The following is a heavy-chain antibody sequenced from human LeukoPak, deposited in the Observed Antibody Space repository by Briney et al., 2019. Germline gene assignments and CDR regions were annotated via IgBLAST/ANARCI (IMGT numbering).Heavy chain of an antibody. CDR1: GYSFTSYW. Sequence: GESLKISCKGSGYSFTSYWVAWVRQTPGKGLEWMGIIYPGDSDTRYSPSFQGQVTISADKSISTAYLQWSSLKASDTAMYYCARLLVVPAADHPDYWGQGTLVTVSS. CDR2: IYPGDSDT. D-gene: IGHD2-2*01. J-gene: IGHJ4*02. CDR3: ARLLVVPAADHPDY. V-gene: IGHV5-51*01.